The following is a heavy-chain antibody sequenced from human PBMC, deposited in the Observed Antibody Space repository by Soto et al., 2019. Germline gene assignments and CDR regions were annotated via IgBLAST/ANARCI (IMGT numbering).Heavy chain of an antibody. CDR3: AKDGVVVAATQLFSLADYYYYYMDV. J-gene: IGHJ6*03. CDR2: ISYDGSNK. V-gene: IGHV3-30*18. CDR1: GFTFSSYG. D-gene: IGHD2-15*01. Sequence: QVQLVESGGGVVQPGRSLRLSCAASGFTFSSYGMHWVRQAPGKGLEWVAVISYDGSNKYYADSVKGRFTISRDNSKNTLYLQMTSLRAEDTAVYYCAKDGVVVAATQLFSLADYYYYYMDVWGKGTTVTVSS.